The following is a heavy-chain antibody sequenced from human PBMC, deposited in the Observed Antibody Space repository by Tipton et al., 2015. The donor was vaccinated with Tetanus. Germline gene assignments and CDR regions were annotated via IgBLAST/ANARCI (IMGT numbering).Heavy chain of an antibody. CDR2: VYSSGST. CDR3: ARDQARGARGWNYVDY. J-gene: IGHJ4*02. V-gene: IGHV4-31*03. D-gene: IGHD1-26*01. CDR1: GGSISGGRYY. Sequence: LSLTCTVSGGSISGGRYYWSWIRQRPGKGLEWIGDVYSSGSTYSDPSLKGRVTISVDTSKNQFSLRLNSVTAADTAVYYCARDQARGARGWNYVDYWGLGTLVTVSS.